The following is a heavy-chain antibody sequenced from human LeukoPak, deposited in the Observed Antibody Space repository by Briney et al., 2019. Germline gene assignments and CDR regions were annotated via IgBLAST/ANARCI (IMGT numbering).Heavy chain of an antibody. J-gene: IGHJ5*02. CDR1: GGSISSSGYY. D-gene: IGHD3-10*01. CDR3: ARGIGARGWFDP. Sequence: SETLSLTCTVSGGSISSSGYYWGWIRRPPGKGLEWIGSIYYSGSTYYNPSLKSRVTISFDTSKNQFSLKLSSVTAADTAVYYCARGIGARGWFDPWGQGTLVTVSS. CDR2: IYYSGST. V-gene: IGHV4-39*07.